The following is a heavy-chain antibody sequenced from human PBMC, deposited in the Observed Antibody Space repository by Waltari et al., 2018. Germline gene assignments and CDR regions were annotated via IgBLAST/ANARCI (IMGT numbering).Heavy chain of an antibody. D-gene: IGHD1-7*01. CDR1: GFTFRNSG. J-gene: IGHJ2*01. CDR2: IWDDGREK. CDR3: AKDWGTTSTSGWYFDV. V-gene: IGHV3-33*06. Sequence: QMQLVESGGDVVQPGRSLRLSCVASGFTFRNSGMHWVRQAPGKGREWVSIIWDDGREKYYADSVKGRFTISRDNSKNTVYLQMDSLRVEDTAVYYCAKDWGTTSTSGWYFDVWGRGTLVAVSS.